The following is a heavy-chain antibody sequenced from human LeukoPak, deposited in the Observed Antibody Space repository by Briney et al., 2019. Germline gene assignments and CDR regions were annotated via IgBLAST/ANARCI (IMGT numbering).Heavy chain of an antibody. J-gene: IGHJ4*02. Sequence: GASVKVSCKASGYTFTSYGISWVRQAPGQRLEWMGWISAYNGNTNYAQKLQGRVTMTTDTSPGTAYMGLRSLRSGDTAVYYCAKVVSAGDFDYGGQGTLVTVSS. CDR2: ISAYNGNT. CDR1: GYTFTSYG. V-gene: IGHV1-18*01. D-gene: IGHD6-13*01. CDR3: AKVVSAGDFDY.